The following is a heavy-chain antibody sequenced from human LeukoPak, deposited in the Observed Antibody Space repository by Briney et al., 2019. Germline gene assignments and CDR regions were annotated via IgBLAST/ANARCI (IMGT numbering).Heavy chain of an antibody. CDR2: INPNSGGT. Sequence: SVKASCKASGYTFTGYYMHWVRQAPGQGLEWMGSINPNSGGTNYAQKFQGRVTMTRDPSISPAYIELSRLRSDDTCVYYCARGARRSSWSEGPLGARDTGVRVFTGSVPAKPRHY. J-gene: IGHJ4*01. CDR1: GYTFTGYY. CDR3: ARGARRSSWSEGPLGARDTGVRVFTGSVPAKPRHY. V-gene: IGHV1-2*02. D-gene: IGHD6-13*01.